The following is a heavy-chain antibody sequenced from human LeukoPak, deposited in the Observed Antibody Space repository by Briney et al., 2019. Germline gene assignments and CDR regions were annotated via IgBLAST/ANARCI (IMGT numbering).Heavy chain of an antibody. CDR1: GGSISSYY. J-gene: IGHJ4*02. Sequence: SETPSLTCTVSGGSISSYYWSWIRQPPGKGLEWIGYIYYSGSTNYNPSLKSRVTISVDTSKNQFSLQLNSVTPEDAAVYYCARGIYDFDYWGQGTLVTVSS. V-gene: IGHV4-59*12. CDR3: ARGIYDFDY. CDR2: IYYSGST. D-gene: IGHD5/OR15-5a*01.